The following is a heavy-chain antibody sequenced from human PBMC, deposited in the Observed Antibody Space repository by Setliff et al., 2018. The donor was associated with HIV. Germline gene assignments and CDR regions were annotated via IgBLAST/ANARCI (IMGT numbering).Heavy chain of an antibody. CDR3: ARVGAGGAFDI. D-gene: IGHD3-16*01. Sequence: PSETLSLTCTVSGGSISNGSYYWSWTRQPAGKRLEWIGRIYSTGSTNYNPSLKSRVTISVDTSKNQFSLKLSSVSAADTAVYYCARVGAGGAFDIWGQGTMVTVSS. J-gene: IGHJ3*02. CDR1: GGSISNGSYY. CDR2: IYSTGST. V-gene: IGHV4-61*02.